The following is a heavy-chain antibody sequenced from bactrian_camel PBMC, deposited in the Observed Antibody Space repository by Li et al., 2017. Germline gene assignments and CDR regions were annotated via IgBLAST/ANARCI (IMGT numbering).Heavy chain of an antibody. V-gene: IGHV3S53*01. CDR2: VDTDGRT. CDR3: AAGRRVQYGTFWFLDEADFDY. CDR1: GFTFSNYC. Sequence: HVQLVESGGGAVQTGGSLRLSCVASGFTFSNYCMAWFRQTPGKKREGVAAVDTDGRTTYEDSAQGRFTISRDNAKNTLYLQMNSLKPEDTAMYYCAAGRRVQYGTFWFLDEADFDYWGQGTQVTVS. J-gene: IGHJ6*01. D-gene: IGHD6*01.